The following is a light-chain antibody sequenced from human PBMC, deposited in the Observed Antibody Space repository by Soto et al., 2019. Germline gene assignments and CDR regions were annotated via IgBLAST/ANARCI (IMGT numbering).Light chain of an antibody. V-gene: IGLV1-47*02. CDR1: SSNIGKNS. Sequence: QSELTQPPSASGTPGQRVTTPCSGSSSNIGKNSVYWYQQFPGTAPKLLIYSNDKRPSGVPDRFSASKSGTSASLAISGLRSEDEADYYCAAWDDGLSGYVFGTGTKVTVL. CDR3: AAWDDGLSGYV. CDR2: SND. J-gene: IGLJ1*01.